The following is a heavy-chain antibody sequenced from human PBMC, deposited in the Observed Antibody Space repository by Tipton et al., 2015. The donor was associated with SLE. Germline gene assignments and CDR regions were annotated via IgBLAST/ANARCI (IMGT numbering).Heavy chain of an antibody. CDR1: GGSISSGSYY. Sequence: TLSLTCTVSGGSISSGSYYWSWIRQPPGKGLEWIGEINHSGSTNYNPSLKSRVTISVDTSKNQFSLKLSSVTAADTAVYYCTRDGGVGATVWWGQGTLVTVSS. D-gene: IGHD1-26*01. V-gene: IGHV4-39*07. J-gene: IGHJ4*02. CDR3: TRDGGVGATVW. CDR2: INHSGST.